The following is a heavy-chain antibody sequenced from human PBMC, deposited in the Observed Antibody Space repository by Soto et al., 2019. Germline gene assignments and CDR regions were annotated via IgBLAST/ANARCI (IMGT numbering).Heavy chain of an antibody. CDR1: GGTFSSYA. D-gene: IGHD2-21*02. CDR3: ARGPYCGGDCYAPPFDY. CDR2: IIPIFGTA. Sequence: QVQLVQSGAEVQKPGSSVKVSCKASGGTFSSYAISWVRQAPGQGLEWMGGIIPIFGTANYAQKFQGRVTITADESTSTAYMELSSLRSEDTAVYYCARGPYCGGDCYAPPFDYWGQGTLVTVSS. J-gene: IGHJ4*02. V-gene: IGHV1-69*12.